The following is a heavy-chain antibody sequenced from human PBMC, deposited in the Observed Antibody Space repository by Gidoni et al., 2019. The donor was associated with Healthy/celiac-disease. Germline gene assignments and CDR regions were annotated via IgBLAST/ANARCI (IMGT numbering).Heavy chain of an antibody. V-gene: IGHV1-24*01. Sequence: QVKLVQSGAEVTRPGDSVKVSCKVSGYTVTELSMHWVRQAPGKGLEWMGGFGPEDGETIYAQKFQGRVTMTEDTSTDTAYMELSSLRSEDTAVYYCATPRRPYCSGGSCYSDAFDIWGHGTMVTVSS. CDR3: ATPRRPYCSGGSCYSDAFDI. CDR2: FGPEDGET. D-gene: IGHD2-15*01. J-gene: IGHJ3*02. CDR1: GYTVTELS.